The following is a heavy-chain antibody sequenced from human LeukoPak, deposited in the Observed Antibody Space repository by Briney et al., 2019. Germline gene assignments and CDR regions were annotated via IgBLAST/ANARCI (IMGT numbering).Heavy chain of an antibody. Sequence: SQTLSLTCTVSGGSISSGDYYWSWIRQPPGKGVEWIGYIYYSGSTYYNPSLKSRVTISVDTSKNQFSLKLSSVTAADTAVYYCARGNLGGGYFDYWGQGTLVTVSS. CDR2: IYYSGST. D-gene: IGHD3-10*01. J-gene: IGHJ4*02. CDR3: ARGNLGGGYFDY. V-gene: IGHV4-30-4*01. CDR1: GGSISSGDYY.